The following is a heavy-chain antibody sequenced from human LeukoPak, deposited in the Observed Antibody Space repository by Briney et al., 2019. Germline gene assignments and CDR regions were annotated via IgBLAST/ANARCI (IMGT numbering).Heavy chain of an antibody. D-gene: IGHD5-18*01. J-gene: IGHJ5*02. CDR2: ISGSGGST. V-gene: IGHV3-23*01. Sequence: PGGSLRLSCAASGFTFSSYAMSWVRQAPGKGLEWVSAISGSGGSTYYADSVKGRFTTSRDNAKNSLYLQMNSLRAEDTAVYYCARDRGYSYGQSMGWFDPWGQGALVTVSS. CDR3: ARDRGYSYGQSMGWFDP. CDR1: GFTFSSYA.